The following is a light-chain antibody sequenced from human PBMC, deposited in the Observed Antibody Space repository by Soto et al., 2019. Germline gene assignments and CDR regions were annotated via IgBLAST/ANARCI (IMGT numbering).Light chain of an antibody. CDR3: QQLNSYPLT. J-gene: IGKJ4*01. Sequence: EIVLTQSPCTLSLSAGESATLSCSSSQSVSSSSLAWYQQKPGQASRLLIYDTSSRATGIPDRFSGSGSGTDFTLTISSLQPEDFATYYCQQLNSYPLTFGGGTKVDIK. CDR2: DTS. V-gene: IGKV3D-20*02. CDR1: QSVSSSS.